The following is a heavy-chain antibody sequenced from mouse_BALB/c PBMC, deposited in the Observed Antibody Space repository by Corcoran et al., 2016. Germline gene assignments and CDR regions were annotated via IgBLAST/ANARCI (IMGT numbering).Heavy chain of an antibody. D-gene: IGHD2-14*01. CDR1: GYTFTEYS. CDR3: AINYRYDRAYYLDY. J-gene: IGHJ2*01. Sequence: VQLQQSGHELVKPGASVKISCKASGYTFTEYSMHWGKQSHGKGLEWIGGINPKNGGTSYNQKFKGKATLTVDKSSSTAYMELRSLTSEDSAVYYCAINYRYDRAYYLDYCGQGTTLTVSP. V-gene: IGHV1-18*01. CDR2: INPKNGGT.